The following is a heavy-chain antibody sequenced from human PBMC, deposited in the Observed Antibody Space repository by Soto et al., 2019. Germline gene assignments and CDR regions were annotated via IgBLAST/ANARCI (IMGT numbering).Heavy chain of an antibody. J-gene: IGHJ6*02. V-gene: IGHV4-39*01. Sequence: PSETLSLTCTVSGGSISSSSYYRGWIRQPPGKGLEWIGSIYYSGSTYYNPSLKSRVTISVDTSKNQFSLKLSSVTAADTAVYYCALRYSYYYYYGMDVWGQGTTVTSP. CDR3: ALRYSYYYYYGMDV. CDR1: GGSISSSSYY. CDR2: IYYSGST. D-gene: IGHD2-21*01.